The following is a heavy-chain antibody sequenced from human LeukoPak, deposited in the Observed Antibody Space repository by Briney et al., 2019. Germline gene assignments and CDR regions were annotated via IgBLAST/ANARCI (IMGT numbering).Heavy chain of an antibody. Sequence: GGSLRLSCAASGFTFSSYGMHWVRQAPGKGLEWVAVIWFDGSNKYFADSVKGRFTISRGNSKNTLYLQMNSLRAEDTAVYYCATDRGYFDYWGQGTLVTVSS. CDR2: IWFDGSNK. J-gene: IGHJ4*02. CDR1: GFTFSSYG. V-gene: IGHV3-33*08. CDR3: ATDRGYFDY.